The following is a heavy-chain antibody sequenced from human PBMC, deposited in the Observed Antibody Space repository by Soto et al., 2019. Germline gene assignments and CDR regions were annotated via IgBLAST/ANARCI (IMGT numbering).Heavy chain of an antibody. CDR1: GFAFNIYA. D-gene: IGHD3-3*01. CDR3: ARSSGVPTPDFDY. CDR2: ISHDGTNR. J-gene: IGHJ4*02. V-gene: IGHV3-30-3*01. Sequence: LRLSCAASGFAFNIYAIHWVRQAPGKGLEWVAVISHDGTNRYYTDSVRGRFTISRDNSKNTVYLEMDSLRADDTAVYYCARSSGVPTPDFDYWGQGTLVTVSS.